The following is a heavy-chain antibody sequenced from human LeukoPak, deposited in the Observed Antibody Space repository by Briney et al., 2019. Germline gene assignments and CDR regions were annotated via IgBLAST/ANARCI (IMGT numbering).Heavy chain of an antibody. V-gene: IGHV3-30-3*01. CDR2: ISYDGSNK. D-gene: IGHD3-22*01. Sequence: GGSLRLSCAASGFTFSSYAMHWVRQAPGKGLEWVAVISYDGSNKYYADSVKGRFTISRDNSKNTLYLQMNSLRAEDTAVYYCARDAIRPMILVLGGMDVWGQGTTVTVSS. CDR3: ARDAIRPMILVLGGMDV. CDR1: GFTFSSYA. J-gene: IGHJ6*02.